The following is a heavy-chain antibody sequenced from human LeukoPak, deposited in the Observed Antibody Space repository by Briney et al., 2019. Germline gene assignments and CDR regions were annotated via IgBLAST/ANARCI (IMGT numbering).Heavy chain of an antibody. CDR2: ITTSGNTI. CDR3: AKLYEKGDITMVPGEDY. D-gene: IGHD3-10*01. V-gene: IGHV3-11*01. J-gene: IGHJ4*02. CDR1: GFTFSDYY. Sequence: GGSLRLSCAASGFTFSDYYMSWIRQAPGKGLEWVSYITTSGNTIYYADSVKGRFTISRDNAKKSLYLQMNSLRAEDTALYYCAKLYEKGDITMVPGEDYWGQGTLVTVSS.